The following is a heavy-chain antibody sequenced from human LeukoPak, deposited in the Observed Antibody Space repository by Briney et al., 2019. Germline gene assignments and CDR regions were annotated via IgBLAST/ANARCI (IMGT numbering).Heavy chain of an antibody. V-gene: IGHV4-31*03. CDR3: ARDPGSGYYPDY. CDR1: GVSISSGGYY. D-gene: IGHD3-22*01. Sequence: SETLSLTCTVSGVSISSGGYYWSWLRQHPGKGLEWIGYIYYSGSTYYNPSLKSRLTISVGTSNNRFSLKLSSVTAANTAVYYGARDPGSGYYPDYWGQGTLVTVSS. CDR2: IYYSGST. J-gene: IGHJ4*02.